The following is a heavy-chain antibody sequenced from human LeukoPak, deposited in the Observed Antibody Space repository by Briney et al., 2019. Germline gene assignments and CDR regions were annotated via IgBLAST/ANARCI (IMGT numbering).Heavy chain of an antibody. CDR3: AIGDCANGVCYRLHDY. CDR1: GYTFTSYD. CDR2: ISAYNGNT. J-gene: IGHJ4*02. V-gene: IGHV1-18*03. Sequence: ASVTVSCTASGYTFTSYDISWVGQAPGQGLEWMGWISAYNGNTNYAQKLQGRVTMTTDTSTSTAYTELRSLRSDDMAVYYCAIGDCANGVCYRLHDYWGQGTLVTVSS. D-gene: IGHD2-8*01.